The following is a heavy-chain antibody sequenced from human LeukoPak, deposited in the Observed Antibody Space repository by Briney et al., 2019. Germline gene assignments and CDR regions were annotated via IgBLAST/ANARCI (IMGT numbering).Heavy chain of an antibody. CDR2: INPSGGST. J-gene: IGHJ6*03. Sequence: ASVKVSCKASGYTFTSYYMHWVRQAPGQGLEWMGIINPSGGSTSYAQKFQGRVTITTDESTSTAYMELSSLRSEDTAVYYCARVVPTSRRDYYYYMDVWGKGTTVTVSS. CDR3: ARVVPTSRRDYYYYMDV. CDR1: GYTFTSYY. V-gene: IGHV1-46*01. D-gene: IGHD2-2*01.